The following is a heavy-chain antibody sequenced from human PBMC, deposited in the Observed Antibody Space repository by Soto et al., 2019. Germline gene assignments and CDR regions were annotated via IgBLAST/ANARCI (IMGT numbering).Heavy chain of an antibody. D-gene: IGHD3-9*01. CDR1: GGSFSGYY. CDR2: INHSGST. Sequence: TSETLSLTCAVYGGSFSGYYWSWIRQPPGKGLEWIGEINHSGSTNYNPSLKSRVTISVDTSKNQFSLKLSSVTAADTAVYYCARGSAYYDILTGPRGRWFDPWGQGTLVTVSS. V-gene: IGHV4-34*01. J-gene: IGHJ5*02. CDR3: ARGSAYYDILTGPRGRWFDP.